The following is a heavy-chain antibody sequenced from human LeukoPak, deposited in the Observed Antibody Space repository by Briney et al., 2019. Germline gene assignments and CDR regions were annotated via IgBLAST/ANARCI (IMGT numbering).Heavy chain of an antibody. D-gene: IGHD3-3*01. J-gene: IGHJ4*02. V-gene: IGHV1-24*01. CDR1: GSTLPEIS. Sequence: ASVKVSYLVSGSTLPEISLHWVRQAPGEGLEWMGGLDCTDRETVYAQKFQGGLAMTEETSKNTAYMELSSLRSEDTAVYYCAGGFASGTFDSWGQGTLVTVSS. CDR2: LDCTDRET. CDR3: AGGFASGTFDS.